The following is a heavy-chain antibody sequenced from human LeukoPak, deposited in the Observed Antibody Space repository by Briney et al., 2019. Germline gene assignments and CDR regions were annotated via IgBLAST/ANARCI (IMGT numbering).Heavy chain of an antibody. D-gene: IGHD3-3*01. CDR1: GYSISSGYY. CDR2: IYHTGNT. V-gene: IGHV4-38-2*02. CDR3: ERETVLRLARPFDY. Sequence: SETLSLTCTVSGYSISSGYYWGWIRQPPGKVLECIGNIYHTGNTYYNPPLKSRVTISVDTSKNQFSLKLISVPDAGTAVYYCERETVLRLARPFDYWGQGTMVTVSS. J-gene: IGHJ4*02.